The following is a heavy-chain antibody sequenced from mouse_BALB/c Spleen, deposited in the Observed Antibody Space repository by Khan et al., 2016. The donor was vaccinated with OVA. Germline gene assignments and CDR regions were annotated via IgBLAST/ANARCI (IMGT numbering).Heavy chain of an antibody. J-gene: IGHJ2*01. CDR2: ISSGGST. CDR3: AREAYRYDEYYFDY. CDR1: GFTFSSYA. V-gene: IGHV5-6-5*01. Sequence: EVKLLESGGGSVKPGGSLKLSCAVSGFTFSSYAMSWVRQTPEKRLEWVASISSGGSTYYPDSVKGRFTISRDNARNIVYLKMISLRSEDMAMYYCAREAYRYDEYYFDYGGQGTTLTVSS. D-gene: IGHD2-14*01.